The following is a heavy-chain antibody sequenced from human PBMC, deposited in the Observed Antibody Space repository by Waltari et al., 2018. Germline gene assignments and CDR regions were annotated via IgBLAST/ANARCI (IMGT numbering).Heavy chain of an antibody. V-gene: IGHV1-24*01. CDR2: LDPEDGEA. Sequence: QVQLVQSGAEVKKPGASVKVSCKVSGYTLTDFSMHWVRQAPGKGLEWMGCLDPEDGEAIYSQKFQGRVTMTEDTSTDTTYMELTSLRSEDTAVYYCATANSGQGFWGQGTLVTVSS. CDR3: ATANSGQGF. D-gene: IGHD6-13*01. CDR1: GYTLTDFS. J-gene: IGHJ4*02.